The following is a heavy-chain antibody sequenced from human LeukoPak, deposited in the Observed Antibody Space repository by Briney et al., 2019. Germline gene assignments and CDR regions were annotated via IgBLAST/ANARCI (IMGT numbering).Heavy chain of an antibody. D-gene: IGHD3-10*01. V-gene: IGHV1-69*13. CDR1: GGTFSSYA. J-gene: IGHJ4*02. CDR2: IIPIFGTA. Sequence: ASVKVSCKASGGTFSSYAISWVRQAPGQGLEWMGGIIPIFGTANYAQKFQGRVTITADESTSTAYMELSSLRSEDTAVYYCARDGNGSGSQFSDYWGQGTLVTVSS. CDR3: ARDGNGSGSQFSDY.